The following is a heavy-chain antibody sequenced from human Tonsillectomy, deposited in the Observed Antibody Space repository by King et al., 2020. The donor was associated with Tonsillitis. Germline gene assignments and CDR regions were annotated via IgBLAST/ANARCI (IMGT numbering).Heavy chain of an antibody. CDR2: IGSKDYGGAT. V-gene: IGHV3-49*03. Sequence: VQLVESGGGLVQPGRSLRLSCIASGFNFGDYAVSWFRQPPGKGPEWVGYIGSKDYGGATEYAASVRGRFTISRDDSKSIGYLQMNSLISEDTAVYYCNKGTRGDDPLEEYWGQGTLVTVSS. D-gene: IGHD5-12*01. CDR3: NKGTRGDDPLEEY. J-gene: IGHJ4*02. CDR1: GFNFGDYA.